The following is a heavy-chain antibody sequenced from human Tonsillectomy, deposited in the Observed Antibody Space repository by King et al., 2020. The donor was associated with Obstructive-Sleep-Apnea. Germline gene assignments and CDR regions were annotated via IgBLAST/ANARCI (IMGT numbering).Heavy chain of an antibody. J-gene: IGHJ4*02. CDR2: IYHSRST. V-gene: IGHV4-38-2*02. CDR3: ARLLLSGIWSYYFDS. Sequence: VQLQESGPGLVKPSETLSLPCTVSGYSISSGYYWGWIRQPPVTGLEWIGSIYHSRSTYYNPSLKSRVTISVDTSKNQFSLNLSSVTAADTAVYYCARLLLSGIWSYYFDSSGQGTLVTVSS. CDR1: GYSISSGYY. D-gene: IGHD1-26*01.